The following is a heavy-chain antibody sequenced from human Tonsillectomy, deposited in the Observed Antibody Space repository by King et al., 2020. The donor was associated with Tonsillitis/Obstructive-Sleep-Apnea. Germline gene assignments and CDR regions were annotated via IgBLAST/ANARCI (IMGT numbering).Heavy chain of an antibody. CDR2: INHSGST. CDR3: ARVYYDILTGYSIDY. D-gene: IGHD3-9*01. V-gene: IGHV4-34*01. CDR1: GGSFSGYY. Sequence: VQLQQWGAGLLKPSETLPLTCAVYGGSFSGYYWSWIRQPPGKGLEWIGEINHSGSTNYNPSLKSRVTISVDTSKNQFSLKLSSVTAADTAVYYCARVYYDILTGYSIDYWGQGTLVTVSS. J-gene: IGHJ4*02.